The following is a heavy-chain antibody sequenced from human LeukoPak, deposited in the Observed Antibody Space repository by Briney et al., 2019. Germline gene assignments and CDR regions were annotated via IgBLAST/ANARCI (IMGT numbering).Heavy chain of an antibody. J-gene: IGHJ5*02. V-gene: IGHV3-30*04. Sequence: GGSLRLSCAASGFTFSSYAMHWVRQAPGKGLEWVAVISYDGSNKYYADSVKGRFTISRDNSKNTLYLQMNSLRAEDTAVYYCARESHRRWFDPWGQGTLVTVSS. CDR3: ARESHRRWFDP. CDR1: GFTFSSYA. CDR2: ISYDGSNK.